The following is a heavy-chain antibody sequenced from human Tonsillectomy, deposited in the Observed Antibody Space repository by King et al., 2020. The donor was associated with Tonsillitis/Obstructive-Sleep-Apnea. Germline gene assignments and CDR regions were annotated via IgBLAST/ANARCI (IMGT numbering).Heavy chain of an antibody. CDR1: GGSISSYY. CDR3: ARLVAAAGRGYNWFDP. Sequence: VQLQESGPGLVKPSETLSLTCTVSGGSISSYYWSWIRQPPGKGLEWIGYIYYSGSTNYNPSLKSRVTMSVDTSKNQFSLKLSSVTAADTAVYYCARLVAAAGRGYNWFDPWGQGTLVTGSS. D-gene: IGHD6-13*01. CDR2: IYYSGST. J-gene: IGHJ5*02. V-gene: IGHV4-59*08.